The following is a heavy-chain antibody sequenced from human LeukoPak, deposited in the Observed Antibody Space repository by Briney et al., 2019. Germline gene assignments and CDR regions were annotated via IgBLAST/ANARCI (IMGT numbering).Heavy chain of an antibody. D-gene: IGHD3-9*01. Sequence: GGSLRLSCAASGFTFRSYAMHWVRQAPGKGLEWAAVISYDGSNKYYADSVKGRFTISRDNSKNTLYLQMNSLRAEDTAVYYCTKDDWVYWGQGTLVTVSS. CDR3: TKDDWVY. CDR1: GFTFRSYA. J-gene: IGHJ4*02. V-gene: IGHV3-30-3*01. CDR2: ISYDGSNK.